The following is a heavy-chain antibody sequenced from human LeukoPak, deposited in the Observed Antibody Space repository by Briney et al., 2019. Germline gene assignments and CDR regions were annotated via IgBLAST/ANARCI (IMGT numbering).Heavy chain of an antibody. Sequence: SETLSLTCTVSGGSISNCYWSWIRQPAGKGLEWIGRFYTSGSTIYNPSLKSRVTMSVDTSKNQFSLKLTSVTAADTAVYYCARQGYCGGTTCYSSWFDPWGQGTLVTVSS. CDR1: GGSISNCY. J-gene: IGHJ5*02. CDR3: ARQGYCGGTTCYSSWFDP. V-gene: IGHV4-4*07. CDR2: FYTSGST. D-gene: IGHD2-15*01.